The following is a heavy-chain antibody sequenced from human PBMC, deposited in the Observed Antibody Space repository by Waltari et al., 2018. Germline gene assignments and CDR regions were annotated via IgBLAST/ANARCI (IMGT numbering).Heavy chain of an antibody. CDR2: IYTIGST. CDR1: GGSISSGSYY. V-gene: IGHV4-61*09. CDR3: ATTYSGYDYFDY. D-gene: IGHD5-12*01. Sequence: QVQLQESGPGLVKPSQTLSLTCTVSGGSISSGSYYWSWIRQPAGKGLEWIGYIYTIGSTNYNPSLKSRVTISVDTSKNQFSLKLSSVTAADTAVYYCATTYSGYDYFDYWGQGTLVTVSS. J-gene: IGHJ4*02.